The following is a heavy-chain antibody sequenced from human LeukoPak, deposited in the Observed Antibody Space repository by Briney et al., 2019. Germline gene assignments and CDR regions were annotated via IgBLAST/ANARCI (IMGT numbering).Heavy chain of an antibody. CDR3: ARDIGSYSHPDAFDI. J-gene: IGHJ3*02. Sequence: SVKVSCKASGGTFSSYAISWVRQAPGQGLEWMGGIIPIFGTANYAPKFQGRVTITTDESTSTAYMELSSLRSGDTAVYYCARDIGSYSHPDAFDIWGQGTMVTVSS. V-gene: IGHV1-69*05. D-gene: IGHD1-26*01. CDR1: GGTFSSYA. CDR2: IIPIFGTA.